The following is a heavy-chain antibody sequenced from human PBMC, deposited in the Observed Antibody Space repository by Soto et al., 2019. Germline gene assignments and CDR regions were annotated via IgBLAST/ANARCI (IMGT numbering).Heavy chain of an antibody. CDR1: GFTFSSYG. J-gene: IGHJ4*02. Sequence: PGGSLRLSCAASGFTFSSYGIHWVRQAPGNGLEWVAVISYDGSNTYYEDSVKGRFTLSRDNSNITLYLQMNILRAEDTSVYYCAKDGRRFLEWLSHVDYWGQGTLVTVSS. CDR3: AKDGRRFLEWLSHVDY. CDR2: ISYDGSNT. D-gene: IGHD3-3*01. V-gene: IGHV3-30*18.